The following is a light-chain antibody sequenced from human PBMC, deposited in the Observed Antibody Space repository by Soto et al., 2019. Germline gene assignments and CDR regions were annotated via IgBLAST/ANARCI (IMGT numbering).Light chain of an antibody. Sequence: AIQMTQSPSSLSASVGDRVTITCRASQDIRTELGCYQQKPGKAPRLLIYGTFSLQSGVPSRFSGSGSGTDFTLTIISLQPDDFATYYCLQDFKYPRTFGQGTKVEVK. CDR3: LQDFKYPRT. CDR2: GTF. J-gene: IGKJ1*01. CDR1: QDIRTE. V-gene: IGKV1-6*01.